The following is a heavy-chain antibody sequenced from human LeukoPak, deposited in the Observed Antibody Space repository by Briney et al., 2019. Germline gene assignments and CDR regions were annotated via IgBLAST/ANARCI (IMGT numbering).Heavy chain of an antibody. V-gene: IGHV3-7*01. D-gene: IGHD5-12*01. Sequence: GGSLRLSCIASGFTFSRSWMNWIRQAPGKGLEWVANINPDGDGMRFVDSVKGRFTMSRDNARSSLHLQMNSLRVEDTAFYYCAAWTDRGYSYWGQGVLVTVSP. CDR2: INPDGDGM. J-gene: IGHJ4*02. CDR1: GFTFSRSW. CDR3: AAWTDRGYSY.